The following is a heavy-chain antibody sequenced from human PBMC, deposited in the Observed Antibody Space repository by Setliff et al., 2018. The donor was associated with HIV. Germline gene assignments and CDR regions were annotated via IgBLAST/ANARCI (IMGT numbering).Heavy chain of an antibody. D-gene: IGHD1-20*01. Sequence: PGGSLRLSCAASGFTLSPYGMHWVRQAPGKGLEWVAVIWYDGSNKYYAESVKGRFTISRDNSKNTVYLQMNSLRAEDTAVYYCARYDWNPLGYRFDYWGQGTLVTVSS. CDR1: GFTLSPYG. CDR2: IWYDGSNK. CDR3: ARYDWNPLGYRFDY. V-gene: IGHV3-33*01. J-gene: IGHJ4*02.